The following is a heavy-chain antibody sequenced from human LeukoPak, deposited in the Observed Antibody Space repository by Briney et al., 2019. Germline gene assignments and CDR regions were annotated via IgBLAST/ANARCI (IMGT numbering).Heavy chain of an antibody. D-gene: IGHD2-2*01. Sequence: GESLKISCKGSGYSFTSYWIGWVCQMPGKGLEWMGIIYPGDSDTRYSPSFQGQVTISADKSISTAYLQWSSLKASDTAMYYCARFQYQLLNAFDIWGQGTMVTVSS. CDR2: IYPGDSDT. CDR3: ARFQYQLLNAFDI. J-gene: IGHJ3*02. V-gene: IGHV5-51*01. CDR1: GYSFTSYW.